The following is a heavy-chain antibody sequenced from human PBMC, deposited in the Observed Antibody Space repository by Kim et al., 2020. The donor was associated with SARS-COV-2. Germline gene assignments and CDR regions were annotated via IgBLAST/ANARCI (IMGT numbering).Heavy chain of an antibody. D-gene: IGHD1-26*01. CDR1: GFPFSSYA. Sequence: GGSLRLSCAAFGFPFSSYAMSWVRQAPGKGLEWVSTFTGSGTYYADSVKGRFTISRDNSKYTLYLQMNSLRADDTAIYYCAKNSGGYRALNFDYWGQGTL. CDR2: FTGSGT. J-gene: IGHJ4*02. CDR3: AKNSGGYRALNFDY. V-gene: IGHV3-23*01.